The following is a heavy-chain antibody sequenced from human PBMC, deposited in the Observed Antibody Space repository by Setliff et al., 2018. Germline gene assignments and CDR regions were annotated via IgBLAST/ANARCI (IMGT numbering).Heavy chain of an antibody. V-gene: IGHV3-7*01. Sequence: PGGSLRLSCAASGFTFSSLWLNWVRQAPGKGLEWVANIKQDGSEIYYADSVRGRFTISRDTAKNSAYLQMNSLRAEDTAVYYCASGDWFYFDCWGQGTLVTVSS. CDR3: ASGDWFYFDC. D-gene: IGHD2-21*01. CDR1: GFTFSSLW. J-gene: IGHJ4*02. CDR2: IKQDGSEI.